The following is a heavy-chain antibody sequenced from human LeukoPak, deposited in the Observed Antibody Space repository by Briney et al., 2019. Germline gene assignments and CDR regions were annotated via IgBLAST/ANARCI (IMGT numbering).Heavy chain of an antibody. CDR2: ISSSSSYI. V-gene: IGHV3-21*01. Sequence: GGSLRLSCAASGFTFSSYSMNWVRQAPGKGLDWVSSISSSSSYIYYADSVKGRFTISRDNAKNSLYLQMNSLRAEDTAVYYCARSNSPPYYFDYWGQGTLVTVSS. J-gene: IGHJ4*02. CDR3: ARSNSPPYYFDY. CDR1: GFTFSSYS. D-gene: IGHD5-18*01.